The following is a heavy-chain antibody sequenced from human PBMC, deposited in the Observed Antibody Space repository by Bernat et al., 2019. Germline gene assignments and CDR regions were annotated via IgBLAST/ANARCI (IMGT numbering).Heavy chain of an antibody. J-gene: IGHJ3*02. D-gene: IGHD6-19*01. CDR3: ARRGQMAGSVGDAFDI. Sequence: EMQLVQSGAEVKKPGESLKISCKGSGYNFTTYWIGWVRQLPGKGLEWMGIIYPGDSDTRYSPSLQGQVTISVDKSISIAYLQWSSLKASDTARYYCARRGQMAGSVGDAFDIWGQGTMVTVSS. CDR1: GYNFTTYW. V-gene: IGHV5-51*01. CDR2: IYPGDSDT.